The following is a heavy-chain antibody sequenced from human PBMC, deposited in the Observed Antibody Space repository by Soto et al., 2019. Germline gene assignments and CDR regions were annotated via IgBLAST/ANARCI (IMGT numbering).Heavy chain of an antibody. D-gene: IGHD3-10*01. Sequence: EVQLVESGGGLVQPGGSLRLSCAVSGFTFSDHYMDWVRQAPGKGLEWVGRTRNKANGYTTEYAASVKGRFTISRDDSKNSLYLQTNSLETEDTAVYYCARAFYGSGSYSLDYWGQGTLVTVSS. J-gene: IGHJ4*02. CDR1: GFTFSDHY. CDR3: ARAFYGSGSYSLDY. CDR2: TRNKANGYTT. V-gene: IGHV3-72*01.